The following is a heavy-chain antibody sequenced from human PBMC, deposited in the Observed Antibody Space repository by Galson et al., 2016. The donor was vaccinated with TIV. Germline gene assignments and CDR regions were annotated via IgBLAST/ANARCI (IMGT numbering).Heavy chain of an antibody. D-gene: IGHD2-21*02. V-gene: IGHV3-30-3*01. CDR3: AKTMTENVYYSGMGV. Sequence: SLRLSCAASGFIFSGHALHWVRQAPGKGLEWVAVISYDGNSKYYADSVKGRFSISRDNSKNTLSLQMNSLRAEDTAVYFCAKTMTENVYYSGMGVWGQGALLTVSS. CDR1: GFIFSGHA. CDR2: ISYDGNSK. J-gene: IGHJ6*02.